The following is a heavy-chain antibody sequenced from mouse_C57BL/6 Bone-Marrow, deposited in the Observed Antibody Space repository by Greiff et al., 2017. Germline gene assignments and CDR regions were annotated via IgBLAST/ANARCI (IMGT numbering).Heavy chain of an antibody. V-gene: IGHV2-2*01. CDR3: GRRTIVNYYAMDY. CDR2: IWSGGST. Sequence: VKLVESGPGLVQPSQSLSITCTVSGFSLTSYGVHWVRQSPGQGLEWLGVIWSGGSTDYNAAFISRMSISKDNSKCQVFFKMNSLQADDTAIYYCGRRTIVNYYAMDYWGQGTSVTVSS. J-gene: IGHJ4*01. CDR1: GFSLTSYG. D-gene: IGHD2-5*01.